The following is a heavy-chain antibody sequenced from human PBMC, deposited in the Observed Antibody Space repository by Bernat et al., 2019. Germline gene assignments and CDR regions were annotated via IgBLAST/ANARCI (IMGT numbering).Heavy chain of an antibody. CDR2: IDPATGKT. J-gene: IGHJ6*02. CDR1: RYSFISYG. D-gene: IGHD1-26*01. V-gene: IGHV1-3*01. Sequence: QVQLVQSASEVKNPGASVNISCKALRYSFISYGIHWLRQAPGQRLEWMGWIDPATGKTKFSQKFQGRVTITMYTSASTVYLGLSSLRSEDTALYYCARASGDASFSYYYGLAVWGQGTTVTVSS. CDR3: ARASGDASFSYYYGLAV.